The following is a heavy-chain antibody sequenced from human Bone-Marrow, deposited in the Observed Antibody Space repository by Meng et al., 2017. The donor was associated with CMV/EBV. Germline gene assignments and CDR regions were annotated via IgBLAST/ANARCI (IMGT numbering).Heavy chain of an antibody. Sequence: KVSCKGSGYRFTSYWIGWVRQMPGKGLEWMGIIYPGDSDTRYSPSFQGQVTISADKSISTAYLQWSSLKASDTAMYYCARQNDFWSGSNWFDPWGQGTLVTVSS. CDR1: GYRFTSYW. J-gene: IGHJ5*02. CDR3: ARQNDFWSGSNWFDP. D-gene: IGHD3-3*01. V-gene: IGHV5-51*01. CDR2: IYPGDSDT.